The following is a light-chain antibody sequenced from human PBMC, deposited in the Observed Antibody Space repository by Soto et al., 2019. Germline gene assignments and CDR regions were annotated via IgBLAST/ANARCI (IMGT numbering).Light chain of an antibody. CDR1: QSISTF. CDR2: AAS. V-gene: IGKV1-39*01. J-gene: IGKJ1*01. Sequence: DIQMTQSPSSLSASVGDRVSVTCRASQSISTFLNWYQQRTGEAPKLLIYAASSLQSGVPSRFSGSGSGADFTLSIGSLQPEDFATYFCQRSYTTPRTFGQGTKVEVK. CDR3: QRSYTTPRT.